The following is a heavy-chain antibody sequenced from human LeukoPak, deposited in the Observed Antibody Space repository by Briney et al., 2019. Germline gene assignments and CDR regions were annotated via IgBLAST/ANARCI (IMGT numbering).Heavy chain of an antibody. CDR1: GYTFTSYY. V-gene: IGHV1-46*01. Sequence: ASVKVSCKSSGYTFTSYYMHWVRQAPGQGLEWMGIINPSGGSTSYAQKFQGRVTMTRDTSTSTVYMELSSLRSEDTAVYYCARGAIIAAAGTGWFDPWGQGTLVTVSS. D-gene: IGHD6-13*01. CDR2: INPSGGST. J-gene: IGHJ5*02. CDR3: ARGAIIAAAGTGWFDP.